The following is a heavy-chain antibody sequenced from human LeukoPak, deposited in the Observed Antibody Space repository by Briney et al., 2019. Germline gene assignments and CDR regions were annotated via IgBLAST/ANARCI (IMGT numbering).Heavy chain of an antibody. J-gene: IGHJ5*02. CDR3: ARVPAAMKARYWCDP. D-gene: IGHD2-2*01. CDR1: GGSFSGYY. Sequence: SETLSLTCAVYGGSFSGYYWSWIRQPPGKGLEWIGEIDHSGSTNYNPSLKSRVTISVDTSKNQFSLKLSSVTAADTAVYYCARVPAAMKARYWCDPWGQGTLVTVSS. CDR2: IDHSGST. V-gene: IGHV4-34*01.